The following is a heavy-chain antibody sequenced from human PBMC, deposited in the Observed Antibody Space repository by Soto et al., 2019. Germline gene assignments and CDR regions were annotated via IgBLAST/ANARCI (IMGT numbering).Heavy chain of an antibody. CDR1: GFTFSDYY. D-gene: IGHD4-17*01. Sequence: QVQLVEAGGGLVKPGGSLRLSCAASGFTFSDYYMSWIRQAPGKGLEWVSYISSSGSTIYYAYYVKGRFTISRDNAKNSLYLQMNSLRAEDTAVYYCASPTVTPHYGMDVGGQGTTVTGSS. J-gene: IGHJ6*02. V-gene: IGHV3-11*01. CDR2: ISSSGSTI. CDR3: ASPTVTPHYGMDV.